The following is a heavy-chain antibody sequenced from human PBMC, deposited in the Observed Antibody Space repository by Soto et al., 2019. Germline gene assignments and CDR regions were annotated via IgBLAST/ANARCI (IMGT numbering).Heavy chain of an antibody. CDR2: IYYSGST. CDR3: ARDLVDTAMVGGYYYYYGMDV. V-gene: IGHV4-59*01. J-gene: IGHJ6*02. Sequence: KPSETLSLTCTVSGSSISSYYWSWTRQPPGKGLEWIGYIYYSGSTNYNPSLKSRVTISVDTSKNQFSLKLSSVTAADTAVYYCARDLVDTAMVGGYYYYYGMDVWGQGTAVTVSS. CDR1: GSSISSYY. D-gene: IGHD5-18*01.